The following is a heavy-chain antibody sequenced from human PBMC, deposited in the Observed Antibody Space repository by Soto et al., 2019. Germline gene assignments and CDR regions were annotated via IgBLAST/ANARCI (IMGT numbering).Heavy chain of an antibody. D-gene: IGHD6-19*01. V-gene: IGHV1-18*01. CDR3: ARAEHIAVAGTTVTCAFDI. CDR2: ISAYNGNT. J-gene: IGHJ3*02. Sequence: ASVKVSCKASGYTFTSLGISWVRQAPGQGLEWMGWISAYNGNTNYAQKLQGRVTMTTDTSTSTAYMELRSLRSDDTAVYYCARAEHIAVAGTTVTCAFDIWGQGTMVTVSS. CDR1: GYTFTSLG.